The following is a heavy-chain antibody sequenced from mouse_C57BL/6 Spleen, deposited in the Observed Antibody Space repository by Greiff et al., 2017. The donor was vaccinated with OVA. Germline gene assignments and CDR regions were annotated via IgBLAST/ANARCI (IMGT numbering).Heavy chain of an antibody. J-gene: IGHJ2*01. Sequence: EVKLMESGGDLVKPGGSLKLSCAASGFTFSSYGMSWVRQTPDKRLEWVATISSGGSYTYYPDSVKGRFTISRDNAKNTLYLQMSSLKSEDTAMYYCARRNWDEGYFDYWGQGTTLTVSS. CDR1: GFTFSSYG. CDR3: ARRNWDEGYFDY. V-gene: IGHV5-6*02. CDR2: ISSGGSYT. D-gene: IGHD4-1*01.